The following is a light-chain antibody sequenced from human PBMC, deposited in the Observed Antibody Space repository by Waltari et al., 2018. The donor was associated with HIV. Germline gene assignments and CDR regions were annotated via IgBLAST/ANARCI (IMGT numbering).Light chain of an antibody. CDR3: QSYDSTGV. CDR2: GNS. J-gene: IGLJ3*02. CDR1: SSNIGAGYD. V-gene: IGLV1-40*01. Sequence: QSVLTQPPSVSGAPGQRVTISCTGRSSNIGAGYDVHWYQPLPGTAPKLLSYGNSNRPSGVPDRFSGSKSGTSASLAITGLQAEDEADYYCQSYDSTGVFGGGTKLTVL.